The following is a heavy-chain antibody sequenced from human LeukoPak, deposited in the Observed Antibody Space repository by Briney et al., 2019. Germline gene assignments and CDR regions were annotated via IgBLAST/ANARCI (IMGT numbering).Heavy chain of an antibody. J-gene: IGHJ3*02. V-gene: IGHV3-23*01. CDR2: ISGSGGST. CDR1: GFTFSSYA. D-gene: IGHD1-26*01. Sequence: GGSLRLSCAASGFTFSSYAMSWVRQAPGKGLEWVSAISGSGGSTYYADSVKGRFTISRDNSKNTLHLQMNSLRAEDTAVYYCAKGTSGSYYGDAFDIWGQGTMVTVSS. CDR3: AKGTSGSYYGDAFDI.